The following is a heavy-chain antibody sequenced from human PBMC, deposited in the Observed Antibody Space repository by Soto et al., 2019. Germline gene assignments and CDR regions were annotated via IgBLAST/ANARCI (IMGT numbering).Heavy chain of an antibody. CDR2: IYYSGST. D-gene: IGHD3-10*01. Sequence: SETLSLTCTVSGGSISSYYWSWIRQPPGKGLEWIGYIYYSGSTNYNPSLKSRVTISVDTSKNQFSLKLSSVTAADTAVYYCARSNPPVSPYYYGSGNYPGFDPWGQGTPVTVSS. V-gene: IGHV4-59*08. CDR3: ARSNPPVSPYYYGSGNYPGFDP. J-gene: IGHJ5*02. CDR1: GGSISSYY.